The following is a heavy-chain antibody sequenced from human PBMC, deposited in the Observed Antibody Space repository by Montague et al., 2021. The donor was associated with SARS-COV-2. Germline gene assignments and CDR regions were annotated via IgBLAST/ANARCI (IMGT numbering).Heavy chain of an antibody. J-gene: IGHJ4*02. V-gene: IGHV4-59*01. CDR2: IYYSGST. CDR1: GDSISNYY. Sequence: SETLSLTCTVSGDSISNYYWSWIRQPPGKGLEWIGYIYYSGSTNYNPSLKSRVTISVDTSKNQFSLKLSSVTAADTAVYFCERVILSATSNPFDCWSPGTLVTVSS. CDR3: ERVILSATSNPFDC. D-gene: IGHD2-15*01.